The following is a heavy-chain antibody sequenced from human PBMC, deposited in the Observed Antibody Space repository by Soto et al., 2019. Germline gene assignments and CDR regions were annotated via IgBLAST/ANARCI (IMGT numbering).Heavy chain of an antibody. CDR2: LYLGGAP. J-gene: IGHJ4*01. D-gene: IGHD3-10*01. CDR1: DASITNFF. V-gene: IGHV4-4*07. CDR3: AADSGRGGRAFDH. Sequence: QVQIQESGPGLVTPSDTLSLTCTVSDASITNFFWNWVRQPAGGPLEWIGRLYLGGAPTYNPSLRSRLLISADTSKNLVSLKLTSVTAADTAVYYCAADSGRGGRAFDHWGHGALATVSS.